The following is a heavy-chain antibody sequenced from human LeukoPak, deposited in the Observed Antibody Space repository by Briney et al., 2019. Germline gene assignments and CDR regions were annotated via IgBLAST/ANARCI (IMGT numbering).Heavy chain of an antibody. D-gene: IGHD3-3*01. CDR3: ARDLSGPFDY. Sequence: GGSLRLSCAASGFTVSSNYMSWVRQAPGKGLEWVSVIYSGGSTYYADAVKGRFTISRDNSKNTLYLQMNSLRAEDTAVYYCARDLSGPFDYWGQGTLVTVSS. CDR2: IYSGGST. V-gene: IGHV3-53*01. CDR1: GFTVSSNY. J-gene: IGHJ4*02.